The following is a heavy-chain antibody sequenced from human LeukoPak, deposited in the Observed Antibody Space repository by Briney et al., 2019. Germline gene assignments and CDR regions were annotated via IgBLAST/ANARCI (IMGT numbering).Heavy chain of an antibody. CDR3: AKDHGDYPSRYFDV. D-gene: IGHD4-17*01. J-gene: IGHJ2*01. V-gene: IGHV3-21*04. Sequence: GGSLRLSCAASGFTFSSYSMNWVRQAPGKGLEWVSSISSSSSYIYYADSVKGRFTISRDNAKNSLYLQMNSLRAEDTAIYYCAKDHGDYPSRYFDVWGRGTLVTVSS. CDR1: GFTFSSYS. CDR2: ISSSSSYI.